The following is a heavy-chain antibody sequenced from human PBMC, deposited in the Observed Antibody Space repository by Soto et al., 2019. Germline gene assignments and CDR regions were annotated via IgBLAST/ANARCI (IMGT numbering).Heavy chain of an antibody. V-gene: IGHV3-11*01. CDR2: ISSSGSTI. CDR3: ARERVGDGNNYYYYYGMDV. CDR1: GFTFSDYY. J-gene: IGHJ6*02. Sequence: PGESLSLSCAASGFTFSDYYMTWIRQAPGKGLEWVSHISSSGSTIHYADSVKGRFTISRDNAKNSLYLQMNSLRAEDTAVYYCARERVGDGNNYYYYYGMDVWGQGTTVTVSS.